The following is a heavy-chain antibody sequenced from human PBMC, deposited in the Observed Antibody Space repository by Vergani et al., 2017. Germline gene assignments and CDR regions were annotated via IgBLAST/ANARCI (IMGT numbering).Heavy chain of an antibody. Sequence: QVQLVQSGAEVKKPGSSVKVSCKASGATFRSNTISWVRQVPGQGLEWMGRIIPNSGGTKYAQKFQGRVTMTRDTSISTAYMELSRLRSDDTAVFYCARLSASSSSYVGYWGQGTLVTVSS. V-gene: IGHV1-2*02. J-gene: IGHJ4*02. CDR3: ARLSASSSSYVGY. D-gene: IGHD6-13*01. CDR1: GATFRSNT. CDR2: IIPNSGGT.